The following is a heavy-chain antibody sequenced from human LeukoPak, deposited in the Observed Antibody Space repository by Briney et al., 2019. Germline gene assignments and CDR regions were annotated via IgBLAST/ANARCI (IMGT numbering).Heavy chain of an antibody. CDR3: ARDSPRHYDSSGYYLDY. V-gene: IGHV3-23*01. D-gene: IGHD3-22*01. Sequence: GGSLRLSCAASGFTFSPYAMNWVRQAPGKGLEWVSGISGSGTSTYYADSVKGRFTISRDNSKNTLYLQMNSLRAEDTAVYYCARDSPRHYDSSGYYLDYWGQGTLVTVSS. J-gene: IGHJ4*02. CDR1: GFTFSPYA. CDR2: ISGSGTST.